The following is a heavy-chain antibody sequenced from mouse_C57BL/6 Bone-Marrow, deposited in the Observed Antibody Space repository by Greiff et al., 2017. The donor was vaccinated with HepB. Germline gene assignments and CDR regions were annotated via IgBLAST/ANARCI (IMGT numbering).Heavy chain of an antibody. CDR3: ARRWLPFFDY. V-gene: IGHV1-67*01. D-gene: IGHD2-3*01. Sequence: QVQLQQSGPELVRPGVSVKISCKGSGYTFTDYAMHWVKQSHAKSLERIGVISTYYGDASYNQKFKDKATMTVDKSYSTAYMELARLTSEDSAVYYCARRWLPFFDYWGQGTTLTVSS. J-gene: IGHJ2*01. CDR2: ISTYYGDA. CDR1: GYTFTDYA.